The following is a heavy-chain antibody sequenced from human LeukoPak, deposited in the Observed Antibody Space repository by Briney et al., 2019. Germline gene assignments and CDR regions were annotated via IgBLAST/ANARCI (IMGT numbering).Heavy chain of an antibody. CDR3: ARENSNYYYYMDV. CDR2: INAGNGNT. CDR1: GYTFTIYA. Sequence: ASVTVPFKASGYTFTIYAMHWVRQAPGQRLEWMGWINAGNGNTKYSQEFQGGVTITRDTSAGTAYMELSSLRSEDMAVYYCARENSNYYYYMDVWGKGTTVTVSS. V-gene: IGHV1-3*03. D-gene: IGHD1-7*01. J-gene: IGHJ6*03.